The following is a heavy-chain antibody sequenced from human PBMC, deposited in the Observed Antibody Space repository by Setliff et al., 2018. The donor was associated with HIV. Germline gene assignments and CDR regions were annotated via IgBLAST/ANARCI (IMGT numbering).Heavy chain of an antibody. CDR1: GFNFADYG. CDR3: AREYSEAAPHFDS. Sequence: PGGSLSLSCIVSGFNFADYGMSWVRQVPGKGLEWVAGISWSGITTTYADSVKGRFTIFSDNAKNSLYMQMNTLGAEDTAFYYCAREYSEAAPHFDSWGQGTLVAVSS. D-gene: IGHD6-6*01. CDR2: ISWSGITT. J-gene: IGHJ5*01. V-gene: IGHV3-20*04.